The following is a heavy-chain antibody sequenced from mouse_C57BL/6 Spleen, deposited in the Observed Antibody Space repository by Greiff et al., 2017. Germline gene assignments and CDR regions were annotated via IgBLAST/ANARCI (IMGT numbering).Heavy chain of an antibody. Sequence: EVKLVSGGGLVKPGGSLKLSCAASGFTFSSYTMSWVRQTPEKRLEWVATISGGGGNTYYPDSVKGRFTISRDNAKNTLYLQMSSLRSEDTALYYCARQEDSFYAMDYWGQGTSVTVSS. CDR2: ISGGGGNT. V-gene: IGHV5-9*01. CDR1: GFTFSSYT. J-gene: IGHJ4*01. CDR3: ARQEDSFYAMDY.